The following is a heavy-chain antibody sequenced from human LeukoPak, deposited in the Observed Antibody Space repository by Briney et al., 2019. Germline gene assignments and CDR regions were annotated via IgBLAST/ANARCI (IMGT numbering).Heavy chain of an antibody. CDR2: IYYSGST. Sequence: SETLSLTCTVSGGSISSSSYYWGWIRQPPGKGLKWIGSIYYSGSTYYNPSLKSRVTISVDTSKNQFSLKLSSVTAADTAVYYCARQRQYGDYDYWGQGTLVTVSS. J-gene: IGHJ4*02. CDR1: GGSISSSSYY. CDR3: ARQRQYGDYDY. V-gene: IGHV4-39*01. D-gene: IGHD4-17*01.